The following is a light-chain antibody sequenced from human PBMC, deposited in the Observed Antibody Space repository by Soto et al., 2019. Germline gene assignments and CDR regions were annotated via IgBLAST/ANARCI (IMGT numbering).Light chain of an antibody. CDR2: GTS. J-gene: IGKJ1*01. CDR3: QHYRSSWT. CDR1: HSVSSSF. V-gene: IGKV3-20*01. Sequence: EIVLPHSAGTLSLSPGERATLSCRASHSVSSSFLAWYKQKPGQSPRLLIYGTSSWATGIPERFIGSGSGTDFTLTISRLEPEDCAVYYWQHYRSSWTFGRGTKVEVK.